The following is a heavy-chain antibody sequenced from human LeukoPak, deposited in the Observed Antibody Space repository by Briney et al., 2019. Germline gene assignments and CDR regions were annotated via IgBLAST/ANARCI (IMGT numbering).Heavy chain of an antibody. V-gene: IGHV3-48*03. CDR3: ARDRPSFDY. CDR2: ISSSGSTI. Sequence: GGSLRLPCAASGFTFSSYEMNWVRQAPGKGLEWVSYISSSGSTIYYADSVKGRFTISRDNAKNSLCLQMNSLRAEDTAVYYCARDRPSFDYWGQGTLVTVSS. J-gene: IGHJ4*02. CDR1: GFTFSSYE.